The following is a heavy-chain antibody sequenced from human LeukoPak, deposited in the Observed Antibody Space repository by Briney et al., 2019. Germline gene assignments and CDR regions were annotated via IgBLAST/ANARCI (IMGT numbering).Heavy chain of an antibody. V-gene: IGHV3-74*01. J-gene: IGHJ4*02. CDR1: GFTFSSYW. CDR3: ARAPTLYGSGPVLDY. CDR2: INSDGSST. D-gene: IGHD3-10*01. Sequence: GGSLRLSCAASGFTFSSYWMHWVRQAPGKGLVWVSRINSDGSSTSYADSVKGRFTISRDNAKNTLYLQMNSLRAGDTAVYYCARAPTLYGSGPVLDYWGQGTLVTVSS.